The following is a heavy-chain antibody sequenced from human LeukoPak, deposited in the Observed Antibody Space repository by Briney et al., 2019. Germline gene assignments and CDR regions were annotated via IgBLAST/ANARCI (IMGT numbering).Heavy chain of an antibody. D-gene: IGHD2-15*01. CDR2: INPYSGGT. V-gene: IGHV1-2*02. CDR3: ARDWENCSGGSCYAAYNWFDP. Sequence: ASVKVSFKASGYTFIGYYMHWVRQAPGQGLEWMGWINPYSGGTNYAQKFQGRVTMTRDTSISTAYMELRSLRSDDTAVYYCARDWENCSGGSCYAAYNWFDPWGRGTLVTVSS. CDR1: GYTFIGYY. J-gene: IGHJ5*02.